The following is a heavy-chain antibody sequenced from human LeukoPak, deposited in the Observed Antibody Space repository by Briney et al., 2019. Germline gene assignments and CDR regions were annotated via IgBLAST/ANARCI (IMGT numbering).Heavy chain of an antibody. V-gene: IGHV3-30*03. Sequence: PGGSLRLSCAASGFTFSSYGMHWVRQAPGKGLEWVAVISYDGSNKYYADSVKGRFTISRDNSKNTLYLQMNSLRAEDTAVYYCARDLPAAGTYHYYGMDVWGQGTTVTVSS. CDR2: ISYDGSNK. CDR3: ARDLPAAGTYHYYGMDV. J-gene: IGHJ6*02. D-gene: IGHD6-13*01. CDR1: GFTFSSYG.